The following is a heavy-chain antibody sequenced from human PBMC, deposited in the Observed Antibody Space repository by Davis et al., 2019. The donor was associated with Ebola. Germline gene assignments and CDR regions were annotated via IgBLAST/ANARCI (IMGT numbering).Heavy chain of an antibody. CDR2: ISSNGGST. Sequence: GESLKISCSASGFTFSSYAMHWVRQAPGKGLEYVSAISSNGGSTYYADSVKGRFTISRDNSKNTLYLQMNSLRAEDTAVYYCAKDLREDIVLMVYVPVMAFDIWGQGTMVTVSS. CDR3: AKDLREDIVLMVYVPVMAFDI. J-gene: IGHJ3*02. D-gene: IGHD2-8*01. CDR1: GFTFSSYA. V-gene: IGHV3-64*04.